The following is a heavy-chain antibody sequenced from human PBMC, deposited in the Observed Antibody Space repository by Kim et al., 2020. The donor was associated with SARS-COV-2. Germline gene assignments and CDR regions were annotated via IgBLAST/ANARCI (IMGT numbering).Heavy chain of an antibody. V-gene: IGHV4-59*01. D-gene: IGHD6-6*01. Sequence: TYIPPLKSRVPISVDTSQTQFSLTLSSVTAADTAVYYCARDGSARGGMDVWGQGTTVTVSS. CDR3: ARDGSARGGMDV. J-gene: IGHJ6*02.